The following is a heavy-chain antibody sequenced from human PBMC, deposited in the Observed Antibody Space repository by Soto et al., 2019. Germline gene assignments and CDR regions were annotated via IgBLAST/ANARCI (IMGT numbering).Heavy chain of an antibody. CDR2: IIPIFGTA. J-gene: IGHJ6*02. V-gene: IGHV1-69*06. CDR1: GGTFSSYA. CDR3: ATSITIFGVVIAMDYYYYGMDV. D-gene: IGHD3-3*01. Sequence: SVKVSCKASGGTFSSYAISWVRQAPGQGLEWMGGIIPIFGTANYAQKFQGRVTITADKSTSTAYMELSSLRSEDTAVYYCATSITIFGVVIAMDYYYYGMDVWGQGTTVTVSS.